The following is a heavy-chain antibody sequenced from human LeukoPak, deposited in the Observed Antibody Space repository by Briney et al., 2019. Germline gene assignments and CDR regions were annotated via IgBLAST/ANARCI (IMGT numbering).Heavy chain of an antibody. V-gene: IGHV3-20*04. Sequence: GGSLRLSCAASGFTFDDYGMSWVRHAPGKGLEWVSGINWNGGSTVYADSVKGRFTISRDNAKNSLYLQMNSLRAEDTALYYCARDQFGVIIVTSQYYFDYWGQGTLVTVSS. CDR3: ARDQFGVIIVTSQYYFDY. CDR1: GFTFDDYG. D-gene: IGHD3-3*01. J-gene: IGHJ4*02. CDR2: INWNGGST.